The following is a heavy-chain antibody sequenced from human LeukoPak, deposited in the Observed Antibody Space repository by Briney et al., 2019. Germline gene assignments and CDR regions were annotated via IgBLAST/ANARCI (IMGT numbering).Heavy chain of an antibody. J-gene: IGHJ6*03. CDR1: GYTFTGHY. V-gene: IGHV1-46*01. CDR2: INPSGGST. D-gene: IGHD3-10*01. Sequence: ASVKVSCKASGYTFTGHYIHWVRQAPGQGLEWMGIINPSGGSTSYAQKFQGRVTMTRDTSTSTVYMELSSLRSEDTAVYYCARSSPTYGSIDYYMDVWGKGTTVTISS. CDR3: ARSSPTYGSIDYYMDV.